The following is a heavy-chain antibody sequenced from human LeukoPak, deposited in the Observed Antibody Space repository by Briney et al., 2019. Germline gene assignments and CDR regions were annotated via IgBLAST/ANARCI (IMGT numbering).Heavy chain of an antibody. J-gene: IGHJ6*02. V-gene: IGHV3-11*01. CDR1: GFTASDYY. CDR2: ISSSGGTT. CDR3: ARSNYYTVDV. Sequence: PGGSLRLSCAASGFTASDYYMTWIRQPPGKGPEWISYISSSGGTTTYVDSVKGRFTISRDNAKNSLYLQMNSLRADDTAVYYCARSNYYTVDVWGQGTEVTVSS. D-gene: IGHD3-22*01.